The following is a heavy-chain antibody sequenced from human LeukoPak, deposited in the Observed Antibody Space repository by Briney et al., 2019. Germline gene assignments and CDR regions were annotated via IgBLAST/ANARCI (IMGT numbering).Heavy chain of an antibody. CDR3: AKEGEDYSNFHYYYGMDV. D-gene: IGHD4-11*01. Sequence: GGSLRLSCAASGFTFSSYAMSWVRQAPGKGLEWVSAISGSGGSTYYADSVKGRFTISRDNSKNTLYLQMNSLRAEDTAVYYCAKEGEDYSNFHYYYGMDVWGQRTTVTVSS. J-gene: IGHJ6*02. CDR2: ISGSGGST. CDR1: GFTFSSYA. V-gene: IGHV3-23*01.